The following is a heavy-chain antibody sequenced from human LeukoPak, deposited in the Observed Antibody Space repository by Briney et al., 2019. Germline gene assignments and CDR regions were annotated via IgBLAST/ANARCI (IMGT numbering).Heavy chain of an antibody. CDR2: FDPGDGET. Sequence: GASVKVSCKVSGYTLTELSMHWVRQAPGKGLEWMGGFDPGDGETIYAQKFQGRVTMTEDTSTDTAYMELSSLRSEDTAVYYCATLLWFGELFGWFDPWGQGTLVTVSS. CDR1: GYTLTELS. CDR3: ATLLWFGELFGWFDP. V-gene: IGHV1-24*01. J-gene: IGHJ5*02. D-gene: IGHD3-10*01.